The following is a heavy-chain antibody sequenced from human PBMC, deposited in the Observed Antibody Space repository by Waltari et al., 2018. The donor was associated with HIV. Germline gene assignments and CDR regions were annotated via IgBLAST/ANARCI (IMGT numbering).Heavy chain of an antibody. CDR1: GFTFSDYY. Sequence: QVQVVESGGGLVTPGGSLRLSCAASGFTFSDYYMSWIRQAPGKGLEWVSNVSGTGSTIYNADSVKGRFTISRDNAKNSLYLQMNSLRAEDTAVYYCARVKSVAAADIFDYWGQGTLVTVSP. J-gene: IGHJ4*02. D-gene: IGHD6-13*01. CDR2: VSGTGSTI. V-gene: IGHV3-11*04. CDR3: ARVKSVAAADIFDY.